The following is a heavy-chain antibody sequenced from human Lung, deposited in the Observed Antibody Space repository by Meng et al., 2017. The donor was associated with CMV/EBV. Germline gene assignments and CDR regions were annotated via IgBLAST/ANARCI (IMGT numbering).Heavy chain of an antibody. Sequence: QVQARASGPALVKPSETLALACAVSGDSMTNHNWWAWVRQPPGKGLEWIGEIPHRGSSAYNPSLKSRVSMSIDKSKNQFSLKLTSVTAADTAVYHCLRRSGGSVWGQGTLVTVSS. D-gene: IGHD3-10*01. CDR3: LRRSGGSV. J-gene: IGHJ1*01. CDR2: IPHRGSS. V-gene: IGHV4-4*02. CDR1: GDSMTNHNW.